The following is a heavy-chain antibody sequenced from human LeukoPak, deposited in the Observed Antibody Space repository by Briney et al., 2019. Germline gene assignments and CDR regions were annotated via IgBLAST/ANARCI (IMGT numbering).Heavy chain of an antibody. CDR3: ARGQGTAVVYWYFDL. Sequence: SETLSLTCAVYGGSFSGYYWSWIRQPPGKGLEWIGEINHSGSTNYNPSLKSRVTISVDTSKNQFSLKLSSVTAADTAVYYCARGQGTAVVYWYFDLWGRGTLVTVSS. CDR2: INHSGST. D-gene: IGHD5-18*01. CDR1: GGSFSGYY. J-gene: IGHJ2*01. V-gene: IGHV4-34*01.